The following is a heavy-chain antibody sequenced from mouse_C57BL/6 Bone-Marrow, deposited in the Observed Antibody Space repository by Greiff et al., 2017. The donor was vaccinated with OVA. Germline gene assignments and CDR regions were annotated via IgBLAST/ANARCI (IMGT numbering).Heavy chain of an antibody. J-gene: IGHJ3*01. CDR3: ATDYDRSPFAY. V-gene: IGHV14-2*01. CDR1: GFNIKDYY. CDR2: IDPEDGET. Sequence: EVKLVESGAELVKPGASVKLSCTASGFNIKDYYMHWVKQRTEQGLEWIGRIDPEDGETKYAPKFQGKATITADTSSNTAYLQLSSLTSENTAVYYCATDYDRSPFAYWGQGTLVTVSA. D-gene: IGHD2-4*01.